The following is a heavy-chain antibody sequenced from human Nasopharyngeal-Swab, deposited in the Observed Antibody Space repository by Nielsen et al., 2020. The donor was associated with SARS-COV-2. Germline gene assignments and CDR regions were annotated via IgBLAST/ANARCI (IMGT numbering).Heavy chain of an antibody. V-gene: IGHV3-23*01. CDR2: ISSTGDNT. CDR3: AKDSVAGFGSCGSCFPTNH. Sequence: GESLKISCAASGFTFSSYAMNWVRQAPGKGLEWVSGISSTGDNTYYADSVKGRFTISRDSSKNTLYLQMNILRAEDTAIYYCAKDSVAGFGSCGSCFPTNHCGQGTLITVSS. J-gene: IGHJ5*02. D-gene: IGHD2-15*01. CDR1: GFTFSSYA.